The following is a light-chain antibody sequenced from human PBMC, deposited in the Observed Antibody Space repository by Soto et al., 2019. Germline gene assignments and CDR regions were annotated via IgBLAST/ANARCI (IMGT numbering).Light chain of an antibody. CDR2: TNN. Sequence: QSALTQPPSASGTPGQRVTISCSGSTSNIGSHSVNWYQHVPGAAPKLLITTNNQRPSGVPDRFSAFKSGSSASLVISGLQSEDEADYYCATWDDSLKGVFGTGTKVTVL. V-gene: IGLV1-44*01. CDR1: TSNIGSHS. CDR3: ATWDDSLKGV. J-gene: IGLJ1*01.